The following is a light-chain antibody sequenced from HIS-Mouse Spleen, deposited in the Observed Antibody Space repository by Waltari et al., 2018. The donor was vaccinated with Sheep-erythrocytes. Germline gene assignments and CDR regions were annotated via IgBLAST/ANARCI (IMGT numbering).Light chain of an antibody. Sequence: SYVLTQPPSVSVAPGKTARITCGGNNIGSKSVHWYQQKPGQAPVLVGYDDSDRPSGIPGRFSGSNSGNTATLTISRVEAGDEADYYCQVWDSSSDHPGVFGGGTKLTVL. CDR2: DDS. CDR3: QVWDSSSDHPGV. CDR1: NIGSKS. J-gene: IGLJ3*02. V-gene: IGLV3-21*03.